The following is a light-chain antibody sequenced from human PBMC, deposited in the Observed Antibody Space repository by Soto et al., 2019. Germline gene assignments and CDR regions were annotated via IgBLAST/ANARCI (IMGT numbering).Light chain of an antibody. J-gene: IGKJ5*01. CDR1: QNVRSY. CDR3: QQSYSTPIT. CDR2: ETS. Sequence: DTQMTQSPSSLSASVGDRVTITCRASQNVRSYVNWYQQIPGKAPKLLIYETSTLHSGVPSTFSGDGSGTDFTLTISSLQPEDFATYYCQQSYSTPITFGQGTRLEIK. V-gene: IGKV1-39*01.